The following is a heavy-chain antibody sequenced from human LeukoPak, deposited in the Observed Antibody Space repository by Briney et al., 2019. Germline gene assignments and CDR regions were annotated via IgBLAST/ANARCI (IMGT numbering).Heavy chain of an antibody. J-gene: IGHJ5*02. V-gene: IGHV4-34*01. D-gene: IGHD3-10*01. Sequence: SETLSLTCTVSGASISSYYWSWIRQPPGKGLEWIGEINHSGSTNYNPSLKSRVTISVDTSKNQFSLKLSSVTAADTAVYYCARHKGRGQFDPWGQGTLVTVSS. CDR3: ARHKGRGQFDP. CDR2: INHSGST. CDR1: GASISSYY.